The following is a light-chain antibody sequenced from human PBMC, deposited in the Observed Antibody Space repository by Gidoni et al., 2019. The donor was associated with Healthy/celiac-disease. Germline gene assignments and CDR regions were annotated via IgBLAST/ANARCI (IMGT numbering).Light chain of an antibody. J-gene: IGKJ3*01. Sequence: DIQLTQSPSFLSASVGDRVTITCRARQGISSYLAWYQQKPGKAPNLLIYAASTFQSGVPSRFSGSGSVTEFTLTISSLQPEDFATYYCQQLNSFPFTFXPXTKVDI. CDR1: QGISSY. CDR2: AAS. CDR3: QQLNSFPFT. V-gene: IGKV1-9*01.